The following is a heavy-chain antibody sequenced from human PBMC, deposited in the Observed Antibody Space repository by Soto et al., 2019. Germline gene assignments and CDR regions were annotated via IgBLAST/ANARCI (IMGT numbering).Heavy chain of an antibody. CDR1: GYTFSNFD. CDR2: MNAKSGDT. Sequence: ASVKVSFTASGYTFSNFDINWLRQASGQGPEWMGWMNAKSGDTFFAQRFQGKFNMTWDTSLSTAYMEVGSLTSDDTAIYYCARGNPFNYAGFDVWGQGTTVTVSS. D-gene: IGHD3-16*01. CDR3: ARGNPFNYAGFDV. J-gene: IGHJ6*02. V-gene: IGHV1-8*01.